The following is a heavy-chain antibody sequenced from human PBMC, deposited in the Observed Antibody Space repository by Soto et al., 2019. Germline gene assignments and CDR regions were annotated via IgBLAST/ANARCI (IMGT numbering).Heavy chain of an antibody. CDR3: ARDTTITMIVVVITPDAFDI. D-gene: IGHD3-22*01. V-gene: IGHV3-48*01. CDR1: GFTFSSYS. Sequence: GGSLRLSCAASGFTFSSYSMNWVRQAPGKGLEWVSYISSSSSTIYYADSVKGRFTISRDNAKNSLYLQMNSLRAEDTAVYYCARDTTITMIVVVITPDAFDIWGQGTMVTVSS. CDR2: ISSSSSTI. J-gene: IGHJ3*02.